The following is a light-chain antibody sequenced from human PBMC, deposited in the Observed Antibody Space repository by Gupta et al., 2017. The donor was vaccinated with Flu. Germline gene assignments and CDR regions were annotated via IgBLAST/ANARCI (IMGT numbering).Light chain of an antibody. CDR1: QSVGSSY. CDR3: QKDGTSPLT. J-gene: IGKJ4*01. Sequence: EIVLTQSPGILSLSPGERATLSCRASQSVGSSYLAWYQQKPGQAPSLLIYGAPSRATGIPDRFSGSGSGTDFTLTISRLEPEDFAVYYCQKDGTSPLTFGGGTKVEI. CDR2: GAP. V-gene: IGKV3-20*01.